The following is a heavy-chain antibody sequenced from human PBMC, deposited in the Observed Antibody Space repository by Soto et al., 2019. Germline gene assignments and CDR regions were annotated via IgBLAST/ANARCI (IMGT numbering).Heavy chain of an antibody. D-gene: IGHD6-19*01. Sequence: GGSLRLSCAASGFTFSSYWMSWVRQAPGKGLEWVANIKQDGSEKYYVDSVKGRFTISRDNAKNSLYLQMNSLRAEDTAVYYCARDVYSSGWYDDWFDPWGQGTLVTVSS. J-gene: IGHJ5*02. CDR3: ARDVYSSGWYDDWFDP. CDR2: IKQDGSEK. V-gene: IGHV3-7*01. CDR1: GFTFSSYW.